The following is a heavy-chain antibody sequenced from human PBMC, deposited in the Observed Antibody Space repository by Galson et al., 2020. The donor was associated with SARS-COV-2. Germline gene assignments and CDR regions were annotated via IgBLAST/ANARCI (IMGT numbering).Heavy chain of an antibody. CDR2: ISPEGSEK. J-gene: IGHJ4*02. CDR3: ATWLNHNIEC. Sequence: GESLKISCAASGFSFRAFWMTWARQTPGKGLEWVAGISPEGSEKYYVDSVKGRFTISRDNAENSLSLQMTSLRADDTAVYYCATWLNHNIECWGQGTLVTVST. D-gene: IGHD1-1*01. V-gene: IGHV3-7*03. CDR1: GFSFRAFW.